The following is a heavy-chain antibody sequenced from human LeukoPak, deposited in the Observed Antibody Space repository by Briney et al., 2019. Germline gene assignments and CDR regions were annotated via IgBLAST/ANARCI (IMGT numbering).Heavy chain of an antibody. CDR1: GYTFTSYG. V-gene: IGHV1-18*01. Sequence: GASVKVSCKASGYTFTSYGIGWVRQAPGQGLEWMGWISAYNGNTNYAQKLQGRVTMTTDTSTSTAYMELRSLRSDDTAVYYCARGYDILTGSQPFDYWGQGTLVTVSS. J-gene: IGHJ4*02. D-gene: IGHD3-9*01. CDR2: ISAYNGNT. CDR3: ARGYDILTGSQPFDY.